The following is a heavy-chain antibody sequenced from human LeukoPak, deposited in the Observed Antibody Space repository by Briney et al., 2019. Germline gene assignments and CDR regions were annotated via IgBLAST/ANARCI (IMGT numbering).Heavy chain of an antibody. Sequence: PGGSLRLSCVGSGFTFSSYGMHWVRQAAGKGLEWVAFIRHDGSNEYYADSVKGRFTVSRDNSKSTLFLQMNSLRVEEMAVYYCAKEVHPYDSGTYYFDYWGRGTLVTVSS. CDR3: AKEVHPYDSGTYYFDY. CDR1: GFTFSSYG. J-gene: IGHJ4*02. CDR2: IRHDGSNE. D-gene: IGHD3-10*01. V-gene: IGHV3-30*02.